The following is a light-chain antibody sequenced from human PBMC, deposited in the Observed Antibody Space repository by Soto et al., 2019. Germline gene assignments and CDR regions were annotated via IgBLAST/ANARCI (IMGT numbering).Light chain of an antibody. CDR3: QQYNDWPPLT. V-gene: IGKV3-15*01. J-gene: IGKJ3*01. Sequence: EVVMTQSPATLSVSPGERATLSCRASQSVNDKVAWFQQKPGQAPRLLIIGASTTATGVPARFSGSGSGTEFTLTISSLQSEDFAVYYCQQYNDWPPLTFGPGTKVDIK. CDR1: QSVNDK. CDR2: GAS.